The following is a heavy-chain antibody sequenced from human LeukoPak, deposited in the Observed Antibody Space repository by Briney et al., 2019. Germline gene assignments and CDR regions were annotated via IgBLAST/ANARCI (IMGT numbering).Heavy chain of an antibody. J-gene: IGHJ3*02. CDR2: IYTSGST. CDR1: GGSISSYY. D-gene: IGHD6-13*01. CDR3: ARAGAGIAAAGTLAFDI. V-gene: IGHV4-4*07. Sequence: PETLSLTCTVSGGSISSYYWSWIRQPAGKGLEWIGRIYTSGSTNYNPSLKSQVTMSVDTSKNQFSLKLSSVTAADTAVYYCARAGAGIAAAGTLAFDIWGQGTMVTVSS.